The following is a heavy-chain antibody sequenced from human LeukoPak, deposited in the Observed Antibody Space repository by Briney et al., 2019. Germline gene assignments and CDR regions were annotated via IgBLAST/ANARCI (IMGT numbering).Heavy chain of an antibody. J-gene: IGHJ4*02. CDR2: IIPIFGTA. Sequence: ASVKVSCKAPGGTFSSYAISWVRQAPGQGLEWMGGIIPIFGTANYAQKFQGRVTITADESTSTAYMELSSLRSEDTAVYYCARNVGYCSSTSCFPHFDYWGQGTLVTVSS. D-gene: IGHD2-2*01. CDR3: ARNVGYCSSTSCFPHFDY. CDR1: GGTFSSYA. V-gene: IGHV1-69*13.